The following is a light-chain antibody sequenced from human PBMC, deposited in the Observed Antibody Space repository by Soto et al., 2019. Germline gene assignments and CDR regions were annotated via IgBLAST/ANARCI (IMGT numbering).Light chain of an antibody. Sequence: QSVLTQPRSVSGSPGQSVTISCTGTSSDVGGYNYVSWYQQHPGKAPKLMIYDVTKRPSGVPDRFSGSKSDNTASLTISGLQAEDEADYFCCSYAGSSTFVVFGGGTQLTVL. CDR3: CSYAGSSTFVV. CDR1: SSDVGGYNY. CDR2: DVT. J-gene: IGLJ2*01. V-gene: IGLV2-11*01.